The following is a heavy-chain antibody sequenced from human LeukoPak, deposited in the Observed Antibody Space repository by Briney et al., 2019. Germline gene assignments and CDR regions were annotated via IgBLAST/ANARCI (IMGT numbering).Heavy chain of an antibody. CDR2: IKSKSDGGTT. CDR3: TTDRAVAGTIVGSDY. D-gene: IGHD6-19*01. V-gene: IGHV3-15*07. Sequence: GGSLRLSCAASGFTFNNAWMNWVRQAPGKGLEWVGRIKSKSDGGTTDYAAPVKGRFSISRDDSKNTLYLQMNSLKTEDTAVYYFTTDRAVAGTIVGSDYWGQGTLVTVSS. CDR1: GFTFNNAW. J-gene: IGHJ4*02.